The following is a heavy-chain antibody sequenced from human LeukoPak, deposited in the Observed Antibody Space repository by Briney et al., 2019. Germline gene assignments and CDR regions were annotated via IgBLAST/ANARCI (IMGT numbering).Heavy chain of an antibody. CDR2: IYYSGST. Sequence: SETLSLTCTVSGGSISSYHWSWIRQPPGKGLEWIGYIYYSGSTNYNPSLKSRVTISVDTSKNQFSLKLSSVTAADTAVYYCAGYCSSTSCYAPPWGQGTLVTVSS. V-gene: IGHV4-59*01. CDR3: AGYCSSTSCYAPP. D-gene: IGHD2-2*01. CDR1: GGSISSYH. J-gene: IGHJ5*02.